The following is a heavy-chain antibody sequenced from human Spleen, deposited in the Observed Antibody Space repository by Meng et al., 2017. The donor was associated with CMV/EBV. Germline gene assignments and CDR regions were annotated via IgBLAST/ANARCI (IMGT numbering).Heavy chain of an antibody. CDR1: GVIFSDYA. Sequence: GESLKISCAASGVIFSDYAMSWVRQSPGKVPEWVSGIGTSSYDTYYADSVRGRFTISRDNSKKILYLQMNSLRAEDTAVYYCALPSGYYPKWYWGQGTLVTVSS. V-gene: IGHV3-23*01. D-gene: IGHD3-3*01. J-gene: IGHJ4*02. CDR3: ALPSGYYPKWY. CDR2: IGTSSYDT.